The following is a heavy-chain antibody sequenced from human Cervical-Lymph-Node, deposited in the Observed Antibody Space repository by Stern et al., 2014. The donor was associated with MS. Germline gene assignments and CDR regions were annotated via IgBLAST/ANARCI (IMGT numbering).Heavy chain of an antibody. CDR3: ARAPIVEMATISEWFDP. J-gene: IGHJ5*02. CDR1: GGTFSSYA. CDR2: IIPIFGTA. D-gene: IGHD5-24*01. Sequence: VQLVESGAEVKKPGSSVKVSCKASGGTFSSYAISWVRQAPGQGLEWMGGIIPIFGTANYAQKFQGRVPIIAAESTSTPYMGLSSLRSEDTAVYYCARAPIVEMATISEWFDPWGQGTLVTVSS. V-gene: IGHV1-69*01.